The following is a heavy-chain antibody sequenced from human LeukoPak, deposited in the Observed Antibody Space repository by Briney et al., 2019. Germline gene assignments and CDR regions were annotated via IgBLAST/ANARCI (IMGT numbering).Heavy chain of an antibody. V-gene: IGHV3-7*01. CDR1: GFTFSSYW. D-gene: IGHD6-6*01. CDR2: IKQDGSEK. Sequence: GGSLRLSCAASGFTFSSYWMSWVRQAPGKGREWVANIKQDGSEKYYVDSVKGRFTISRDNAKNSLYLQMNSLRAEDTAVYYCARGRQKQLVDRLKYYFDYWGQGTLVTVSS. J-gene: IGHJ4*02. CDR3: ARGRQKQLVDRLKYYFDY.